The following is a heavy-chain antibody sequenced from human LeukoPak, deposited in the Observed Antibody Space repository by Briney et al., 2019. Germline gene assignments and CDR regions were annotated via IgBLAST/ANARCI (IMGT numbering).Heavy chain of an antibody. CDR1: GYTFTGYY. CDR3: ARVVAGNWFDP. D-gene: IGHD6-19*01. CDR2: INPNSGDT. Sequence: ASVKVSCKASGYTFTGYYMHWVRQAPGQGLEWMGWINPNSGDTNYAQKFQGRVTMTRDTSITTAYMELSRLRSDDTAVYYCARVVAGNWFDPWGQGTLLTVPS. J-gene: IGHJ5*02. V-gene: IGHV1-2*02.